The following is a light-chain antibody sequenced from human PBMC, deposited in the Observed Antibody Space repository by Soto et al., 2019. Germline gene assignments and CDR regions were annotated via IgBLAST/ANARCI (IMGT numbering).Light chain of an antibody. Sequence: ESVLTQSPGTLSLSPGERATLSCRASQSVDNRYFAWYQQKPGQAPRLPIYGISSRATGIPDRFSGSGSGTDFTLTISRLEPEDFVVYYCQQYSSLPHTFGQGTKLEVK. CDR1: QSVDNRY. CDR3: QQYSSLPHT. J-gene: IGKJ2*01. CDR2: GIS. V-gene: IGKV3-20*01.